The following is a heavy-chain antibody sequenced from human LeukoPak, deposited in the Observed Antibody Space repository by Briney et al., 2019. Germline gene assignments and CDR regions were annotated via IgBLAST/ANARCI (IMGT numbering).Heavy chain of an antibody. V-gene: IGHV3-33*06. CDR3: AKEDLGVEY. D-gene: IGHD3-16*01. J-gene: IGHJ4*02. Sequence: GGSLRLSCTASGFPFNNYGMHWVRQAPGKGLVWVTVIWPDGRTKYYADSVKGRFTVSRDNSKSTLYLQMNSLRAEDTAVYYCAKEDLGVEYWGQGTLVTVSS. CDR1: GFPFNNYG. CDR2: IWPDGRTK.